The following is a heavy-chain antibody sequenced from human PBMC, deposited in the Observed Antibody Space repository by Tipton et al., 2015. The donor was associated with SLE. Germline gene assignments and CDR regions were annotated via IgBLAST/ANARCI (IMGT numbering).Heavy chain of an antibody. V-gene: IGHV3-23*01. CDR2: ISGSGGST. J-gene: IGHJ4*02. CDR3: AKTPNHGGNFALDY. CDR1: GFTFSSYA. Sequence: SLRLSCAASGFTFSSYAMSWVRQAPGKGPEWVSAISGSGGSTYYADSVKGRFTISRDTSKNTLYLQMNSLRAEDTAVYYCAKTPNHGGNFALDYWGQGTLVTVSS. D-gene: IGHD4-23*01.